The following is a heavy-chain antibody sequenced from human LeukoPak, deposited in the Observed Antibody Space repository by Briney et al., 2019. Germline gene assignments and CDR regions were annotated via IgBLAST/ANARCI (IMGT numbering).Heavy chain of an antibody. CDR3: ARAGEVAGTDY. J-gene: IGHJ4*02. V-gene: IGHV3-30*03. CDR2: ISYDGSNK. D-gene: IGHD6-19*01. CDR1: GFTFSSYG. Sequence: PGGSLRLSCAASGFTFSSYGMHWVRQAPGKGLEWVAVISYDGSNKYYADSVKGRFTISRDNSKNTLYLQMNSLRAEDTAVYYCARAGEVAGTDYWGQGTLVTVSS.